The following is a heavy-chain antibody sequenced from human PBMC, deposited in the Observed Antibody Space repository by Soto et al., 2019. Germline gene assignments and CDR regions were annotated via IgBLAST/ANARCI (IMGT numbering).Heavy chain of an antibody. Sequence: ASVNVSCKTSGYTFSSYGINWVPQAPRQGLEWLGWISPYDGNTKNVQILLGRVSMTTDTSTNTFDMEVVRLRSADTAVYYCARVGYYVSSGSRNYHYYGMNVWGQGTTVTVSS. CDR1: GYTFSSYG. D-gene: IGHD3-22*01. J-gene: IGHJ6*02. CDR2: ISPYDGNT. V-gene: IGHV1-18*01. CDR3: ARVGYYVSSGSRNYHYYGMNV.